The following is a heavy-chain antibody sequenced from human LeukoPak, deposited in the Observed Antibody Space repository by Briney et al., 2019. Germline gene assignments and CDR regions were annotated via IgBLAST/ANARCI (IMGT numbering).Heavy chain of an antibody. CDR1: GGSFSGYY. CDR3: SSLEVSSSWRY. V-gene: IGHV4-34*01. Sequence: SETLSLTCAVYGGSFSGYYWSWLRQPPGKGLEWIGEINHSGSTNYNPSLKSRVTISVDTSKNQFSLKLSSVTAADTAVYYCSSLEVSSSWRYWGQGTLVTVSS. CDR2: INHSGST. D-gene: IGHD6-13*01. J-gene: IGHJ4*02.